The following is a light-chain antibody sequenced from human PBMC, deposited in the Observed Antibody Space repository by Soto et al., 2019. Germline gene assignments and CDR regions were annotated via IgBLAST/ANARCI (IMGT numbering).Light chain of an antibody. CDR2: GAS. J-gene: IGKJ1*01. CDR1: QSVSSN. Sequence: TQSPDTLSLSPGERATLSCRASQSVSSNLAWYQQKPGQAPRLLIYGASTRATGIPARFSGSGSGTEFTLTISSLQSEDFAVYYCQQYNNWLTWTFGQGTKVDI. V-gene: IGKV3-15*01. CDR3: QQYNNWLTWT.